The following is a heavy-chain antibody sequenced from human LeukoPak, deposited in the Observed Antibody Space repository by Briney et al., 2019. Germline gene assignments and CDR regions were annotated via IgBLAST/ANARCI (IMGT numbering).Heavy chain of an antibody. J-gene: IGHJ4*02. CDR3: ARGGELLCDY. D-gene: IGHD1-26*01. Sequence: GGSLRLSCAVSGFTFSSCAMNWVRQAPGKGLEWVSSISSSSSYIYYADSVKGRFTISRDNAKNSLYLQMNSLRAEDTAVYYCARGGELLCDYWGQGTLVTVSS. V-gene: IGHV3-21*01. CDR1: GFTFSSCA. CDR2: ISSSSSYI.